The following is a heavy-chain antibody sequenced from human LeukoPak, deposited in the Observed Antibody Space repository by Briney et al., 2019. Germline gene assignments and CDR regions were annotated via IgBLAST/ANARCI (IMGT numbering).Heavy chain of an antibody. D-gene: IGHD3-22*01. V-gene: IGHV1-18*01. CDR1: GYTFTSYG. CDR3: ARAEYYYDSSGYHPDAFDI. Sequence: ASVKVSCKASGYTFTSYGISWVRQAPGQVLEWMGWISAYNGNTNYAQKLQGRVTMTTDTSTSTAYMELRSLRSDDTAVYYCARAEYYYDSSGYHPDAFDIWGQGTMVTVSS. CDR2: ISAYNGNT. J-gene: IGHJ3*02.